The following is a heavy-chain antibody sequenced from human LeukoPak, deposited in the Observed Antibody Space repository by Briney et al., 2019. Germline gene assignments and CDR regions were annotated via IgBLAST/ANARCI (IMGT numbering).Heavy chain of an antibody. V-gene: IGHV4-38-2*01. CDR3: ARGSQSFYYDSSGYPFDS. J-gene: IGHJ4*02. CDR1: GLSISSGYY. Sequence: SETLSLTCAVSGLSISSGYYWGWIRQPPGKGLEWIGSIYHSGSSYYNPSLRSRVAMSVDTSRNQFSLKLTSVTVADTAVYYCARGSQSFYYDSSGYPFDSWGQRTLVTVSS. CDR2: IYHSGSS. D-gene: IGHD3-22*01.